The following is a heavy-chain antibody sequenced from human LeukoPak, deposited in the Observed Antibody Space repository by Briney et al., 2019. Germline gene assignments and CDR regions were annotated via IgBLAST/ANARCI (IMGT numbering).Heavy chain of an antibody. CDR2: INHSGST. Sequence: SETLSLTCAVYGRSFSGYYWSWIRQPPGMGLEWIGEINHSGSTNYIPSRKSRVTISVDTSKNQFSLKLTSVTAADTAVYYCATEYSSSSGLDYWGQGTLVTVSS. CDR3: ATEYSSSSGLDY. V-gene: IGHV4-34*01. J-gene: IGHJ4*02. D-gene: IGHD6-6*01. CDR1: GRSFSGYY.